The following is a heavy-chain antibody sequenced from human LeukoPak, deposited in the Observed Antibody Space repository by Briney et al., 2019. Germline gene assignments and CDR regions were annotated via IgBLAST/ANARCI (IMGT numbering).Heavy chain of an antibody. J-gene: IGHJ4*02. CDR2: IYHSGST. CDR3: ASPSGSSSSVIDFDY. CDR1: GGSISSGGYS. Sequence: SETLSLTCAVSGGSISSGGYSWSWIRQPPGKGLEWIGYIYHSGSTYYNPSLKSRVTISVDRSKNQFSLKLSSVTAADTAVYYCASPSGSSSSVIDFDYWGQGTLVAVSS. D-gene: IGHD6-6*01. V-gene: IGHV4-30-2*01.